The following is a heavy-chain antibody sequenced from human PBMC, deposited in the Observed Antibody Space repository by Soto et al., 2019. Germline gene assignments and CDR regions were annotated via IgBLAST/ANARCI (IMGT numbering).Heavy chain of an antibody. CDR2: IIPIFGTA. D-gene: IGHD2-2*01. J-gene: IGHJ6*02. CDR1: GGTFSSYA. V-gene: IGHV1-69*01. Sequence: QVQLVQSGAEVKKPGSSVKVTCKASGGTFSSYAISWVRQAPGQGLEWMGGIIPIFGTANYAQKFQGRVTITADESTSTAYMELSSLRSEDTAVYYCARDVGGDIVVVPAARGGMDVWGQGTTVTVSS. CDR3: ARDVGGDIVVVPAARGGMDV.